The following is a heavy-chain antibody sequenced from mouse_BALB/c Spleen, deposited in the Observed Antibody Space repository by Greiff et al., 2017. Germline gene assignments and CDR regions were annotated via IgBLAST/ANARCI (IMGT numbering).Heavy chain of an antibody. Sequence: VNVVESGAELVKPGASVKMSCKAFGYTFTTYPIEWMKQNHGKSLEWIGNFHPYNDDTKYNEKFKGMAKLTVEKSSSTVYLELSRLTSDDSAVYYCARRALGDAMDYWGQGTSVTVSS. CDR2: FHPYNDDT. J-gene: IGHJ4*01. D-gene: IGHD3-3*01. CDR3: ARRALGDAMDY. CDR1: GYTFTTYP. V-gene: IGHV1-47*01.